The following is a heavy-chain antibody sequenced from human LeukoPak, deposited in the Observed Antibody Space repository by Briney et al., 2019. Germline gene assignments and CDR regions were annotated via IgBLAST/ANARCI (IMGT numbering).Heavy chain of an antibody. D-gene: IGHD2-21*02. CDR1: GYTFTSYY. V-gene: IGHV1-46*01. J-gene: IGHJ3*02. Sequence: GASVKVSCKASGYTFTSYYMRWVRQAPGQGLEWMGIINPSGGSTSYAQKFQGRVTMTRDTSTSTVYMELSSLRSEDTAVYYCARDNAYCGGDCYYRGDAFDIWGQGTMVTVSS. CDR3: ARDNAYCGGDCYYRGDAFDI. CDR2: INPSGGST.